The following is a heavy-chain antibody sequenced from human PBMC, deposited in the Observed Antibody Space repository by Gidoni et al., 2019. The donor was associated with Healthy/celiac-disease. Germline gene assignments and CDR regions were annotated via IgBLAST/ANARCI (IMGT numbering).Heavy chain of an antibody. J-gene: IGHJ4*02. Sequence: QVQLVQSGAEVKKTGASVKVSCKAYGYTFTGYYMPWVRQAPGQGLGGMGWINPNSGGTNYAQKFQGRVTMTRDTSISTAYMELSRLRSDDTAVYYCARGTVRVVVTAIPEWEFDYWGQGTLVTVSS. CDR1: GYTFTGYY. CDR2: INPNSGGT. CDR3: ARGTVRVVVTAIPEWEFDY. D-gene: IGHD2-21*02. V-gene: IGHV1-2*02.